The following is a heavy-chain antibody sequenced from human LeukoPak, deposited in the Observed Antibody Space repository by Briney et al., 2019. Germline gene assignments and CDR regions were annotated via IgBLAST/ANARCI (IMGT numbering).Heavy chain of an antibody. CDR2: FDPEDGET. D-gene: IGHD6-13*01. Sequence: GASVKVSCKVSGYTLTELSMHWVRQAPGKGLEWMGGFDPEDGETIYAQKFQGRVTMTEDTSTDTAYMELSSLRSEDTAVYYCATDLSSSWLKSLDYWGQGTLVTVSS. CDR1: GYTLTELS. V-gene: IGHV1-24*01. J-gene: IGHJ4*02. CDR3: ATDLSSSWLKSLDY.